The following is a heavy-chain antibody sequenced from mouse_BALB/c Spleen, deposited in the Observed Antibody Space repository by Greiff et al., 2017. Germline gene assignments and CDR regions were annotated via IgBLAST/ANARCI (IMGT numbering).Heavy chain of an antibody. D-gene: IGHD2-3*01. CDR1: GFTFSSYA. J-gene: IGHJ3*01. Sequence: EVQGVESGGGLVKPGGSLKLSCAASGFTFSSYAMSWVRQTPEKRLEWVASISSGGSTYYPASVKGRFTISRDNARNILYLQMSSLRSEDTAMYYCARGYDGYYVAWFAYWGQGTLVTVSA. CDR2: ISSGGST. CDR3: ARGYDGYYVAWFAY. V-gene: IGHV5-6-5*01.